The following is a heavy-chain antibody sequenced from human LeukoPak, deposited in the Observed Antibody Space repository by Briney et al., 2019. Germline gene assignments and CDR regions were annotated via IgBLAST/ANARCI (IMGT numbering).Heavy chain of an antibody. Sequence: ASVKVSCKVSGYTLTELSMHWVRQAPGKGLEWMGGFDPEGGETIYAQKFQGRVTMTEDTSTDTAYMELSSLRSEDTAVYYCATAKRSFGELLYFGYWGQGTLVTVSS. D-gene: IGHD3-10*01. CDR3: ATAKRSFGELLYFGY. CDR1: GYTLTELS. V-gene: IGHV1-24*01. CDR2: FDPEGGET. J-gene: IGHJ4*02.